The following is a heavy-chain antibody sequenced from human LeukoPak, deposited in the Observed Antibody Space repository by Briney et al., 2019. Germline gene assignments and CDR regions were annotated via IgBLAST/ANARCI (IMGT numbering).Heavy chain of an antibody. D-gene: IGHD3-22*01. CDR3: ARASYYYDRRISG. J-gene: IGHJ4*02. CDR1: GGSISSSSYY. CDR2: INHSGST. Sequence: SETLSLTCTVSGGSISSSSYYWSWIRQPPGKGLEWIGEINHSGSTNYNPSLKSRVTISVDTSRNQFSLKLSSVTAADTAVYYCARASYYYDRRISGWGQGTLVTVSS. V-gene: IGHV4-39*07.